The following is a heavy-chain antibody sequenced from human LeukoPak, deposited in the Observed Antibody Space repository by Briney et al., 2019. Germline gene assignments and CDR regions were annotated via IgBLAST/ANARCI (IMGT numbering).Heavy chain of an antibody. V-gene: IGHV3-7*01. Sequence: PSETLSLTCTVSGGSISSGDYYWSWIRQPPGKGLEWMANIKQDGSEKYYVDSVKGRFTISRDNAKNTLYLQMNSLRAEDTAVYYCARDGSGGSYTVWFDPWGQGTLVTVSS. CDR1: GGSISSGDYY. J-gene: IGHJ5*02. CDR3: ARDGSGGSYTVWFDP. D-gene: IGHD2-15*01. CDR2: IKQDGSEK.